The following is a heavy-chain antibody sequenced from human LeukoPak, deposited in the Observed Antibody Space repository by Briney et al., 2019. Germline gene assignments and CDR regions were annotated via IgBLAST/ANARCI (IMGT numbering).Heavy chain of an antibody. V-gene: IGHV1-18*01. CDR3: ARSLRSGSDTI. D-gene: IGHD3-3*01. Sequence: ASVKVSCKVSGYIFSIYGISWVRQAPGQGLEWMGWLSADTGDTNYARKFQDRITMTTDIPTSTAYLEVRSLRSDDTAVYYCARSLRSGSDTIWGQGTMVTVSS. CDR1: GYIFSIYG. CDR2: LSADTGDT. J-gene: IGHJ3*02.